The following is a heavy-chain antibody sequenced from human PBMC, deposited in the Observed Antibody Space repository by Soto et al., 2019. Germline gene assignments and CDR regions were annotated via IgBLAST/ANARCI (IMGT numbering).Heavy chain of an antibody. D-gene: IGHD3-16*01. CDR1: GGSISSSSYY. V-gene: IGHV4-39*01. CDR2: IYYSGIT. Sequence: QQQLQESGPGLVKLSETLSLTCTVSGGSISSSSYYWGWIRQPPGKGLEWFGSIYYSGITFYNPPLKSRVTISVDRSKSEYSVKLRSVTAADSAVYYCARHCDYSLYYFDYWGQGTLVTVSS. CDR3: ARHCDYSLYYFDY. J-gene: IGHJ4*02.